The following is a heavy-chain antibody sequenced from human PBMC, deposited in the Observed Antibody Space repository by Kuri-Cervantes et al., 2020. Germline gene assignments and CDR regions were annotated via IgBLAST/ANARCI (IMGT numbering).Heavy chain of an antibody. Sequence: GESLKSSCAASGFTFSSYGMHWVRQAPGKGLEWVAVISYDGSNKYYADSVKGRFTISRDNSKNTLYLQMNSQRAEDTAVYYCARGCSSTSCYALFDYWGQGTLVTVSS. CDR1: GFTFSSYG. CDR3: ARGCSSTSCYALFDY. D-gene: IGHD2-2*01. J-gene: IGHJ4*02. CDR2: ISYDGSNK. V-gene: IGHV3-30*03.